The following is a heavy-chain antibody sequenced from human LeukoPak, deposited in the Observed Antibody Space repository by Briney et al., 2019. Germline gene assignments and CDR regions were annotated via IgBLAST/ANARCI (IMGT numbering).Heavy chain of an antibody. V-gene: IGHV4-30-2*01. D-gene: IGHD5-18*01. J-gene: IGHJ6*03. Sequence: SETLSLTCTVSGGSISSGGYYWGWIRQPPGKGLEWIGYIYHSGSTYYNPSLKSRVTISVDRSTNQFSLKLSSVTAADTAVYYCARCSREVTEGYYYYYYMDVWGKGTTVTVSS. CDR3: ARCSREVTEGYYYYYYMDV. CDR2: IYHSGST. CDR1: GGSISSGGYY.